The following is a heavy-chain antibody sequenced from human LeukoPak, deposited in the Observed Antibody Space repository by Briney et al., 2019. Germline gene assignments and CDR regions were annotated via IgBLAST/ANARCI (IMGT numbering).Heavy chain of an antibody. V-gene: IGHV3-7*03. D-gene: IGHD3-22*01. J-gene: IGHJ6*02. CDR2: IKQDGSEK. Sequence: GGSLRLSCAASGFTFSSYWMSWVRQAPGKGLEWVANIKQDGSEKYYVDSVKGRFTISRDNAKNSLYLQMNSLRAEDTAVYYCARELISSGYSPRDNCYGMDVWGQKTTVAVSS. CDR1: GFTFSSYW. CDR3: ARELISSGYSPRDNCYGMDV.